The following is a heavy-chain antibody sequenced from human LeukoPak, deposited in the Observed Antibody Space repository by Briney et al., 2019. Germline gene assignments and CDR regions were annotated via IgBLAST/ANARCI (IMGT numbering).Heavy chain of an antibody. J-gene: IGHJ4*02. CDR1: GFTFSSYG. Sequence: GGSLRLSCAASGFTFSSYGMHWVRQAPGKGLEWVSVIYAGGSTYYADSVKGRFTISRDNSKNTLYPQMNSLRAEDTAVYYCAREDPIWGYWGQGTLVTVSS. D-gene: IGHD3-16*01. CDR2: IYAGGST. V-gene: IGHV3-66*01. CDR3: AREDPIWGY.